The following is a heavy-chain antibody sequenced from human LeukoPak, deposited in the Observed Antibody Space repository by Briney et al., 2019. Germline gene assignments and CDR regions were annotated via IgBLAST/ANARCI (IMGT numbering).Heavy chain of an antibody. CDR3: AKGLKTTVGPYMGYHYYMDV. Sequence: GGSLRLSCAASGFTFSSYAMHWVRQAPGKGLEWVAVISYDGSNKYYADSVKGRFTISRDNSKNTLSLQMNSLRAEDTAVYYCAKGLKTTVGPYMGYHYYMDVWGKGTTVTVSS. CDR1: GFTFSSYA. D-gene: IGHD1-1*01. CDR2: ISYDGSNK. V-gene: IGHV3-30-3*01. J-gene: IGHJ6*03.